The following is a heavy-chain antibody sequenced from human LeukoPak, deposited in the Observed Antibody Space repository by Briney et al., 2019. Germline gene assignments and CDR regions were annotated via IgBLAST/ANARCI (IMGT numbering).Heavy chain of an antibody. J-gene: IGHJ5*02. CDR2: INPKSGGT. CDR1: GYTFTGYY. V-gene: IGHV1-2*02. D-gene: IGHD6-13*01. CDR3: ARSPYSTRTNWFDP. Sequence: AASVKVSCKASGYTFTGYYMHWVRQAPGQGLEWMGWINPKSGGTNYAQKFQGRVTMTRDTSISTAYMELSRLRSDDTAVFYCARSPYSTRTNWFDPWGQGTLVTVSS.